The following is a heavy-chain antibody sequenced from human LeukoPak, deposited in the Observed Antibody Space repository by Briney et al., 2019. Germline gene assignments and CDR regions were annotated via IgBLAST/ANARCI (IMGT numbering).Heavy chain of an antibody. Sequence: GGSLRLSCAASGFTVSSNYMSWLRQAPEKGLEWVSVIYSGGSTYYADSVKGRFAISRDNSKNTLYLQMNSLRAEDTAVYYCAREDILTGFDYWGQGTLVTVSS. D-gene: IGHD3-9*01. CDR1: GFTVSSNY. CDR2: IYSGGST. J-gene: IGHJ4*02. V-gene: IGHV3-53*01. CDR3: AREDILTGFDY.